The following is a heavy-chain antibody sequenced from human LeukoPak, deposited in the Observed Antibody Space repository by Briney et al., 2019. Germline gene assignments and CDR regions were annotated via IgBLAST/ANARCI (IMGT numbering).Heavy chain of an antibody. Sequence: GGSLRLSCAASGFTFSSYGMHWVRQAPGKGLEWVAFIRYDGSNKYYADSVKGRFTISRDNSKNTLYLQMNSLRAEDTAVYYCAKEYVGYSNYGDAFDIWGQGTMVTVSS. CDR2: IRYDGSNK. V-gene: IGHV3-30*02. CDR3: AKEYVGYSNYGDAFDI. CDR1: GFTFSSYG. D-gene: IGHD4-11*01. J-gene: IGHJ3*02.